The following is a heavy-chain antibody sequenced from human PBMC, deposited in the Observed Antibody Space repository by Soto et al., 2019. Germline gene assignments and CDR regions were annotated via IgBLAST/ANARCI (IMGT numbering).Heavy chain of an antibody. CDR1: GGSISSGGYC. CDR2: IYYSGST. V-gene: IGHV4-31*03. J-gene: IGHJ4*02. D-gene: IGHD6-19*01. Sequence: SETLSLTCTVSGGSISSGGYCWSWIRQHPGKGLEWIGYIYYSGSTYYNPSLKSRVTISVDTSKNQFSLKLSSVTAADTAVYYCARGTGWYSDYWGQGTLVTVSS. CDR3: ARGTGWYSDY.